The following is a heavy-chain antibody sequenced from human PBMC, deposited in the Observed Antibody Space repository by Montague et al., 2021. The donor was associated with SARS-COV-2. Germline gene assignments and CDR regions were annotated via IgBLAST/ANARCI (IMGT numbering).Heavy chain of an antibody. V-gene: IGHV4-59*11. D-gene: IGHD6-19*01. J-gene: IGHJ6*02. Sequence: SETLSLTCTVSGGSISGHYWSWVRQTPEKGLEWIGYIYYLGTTNYNPSLKTRVTFSVDTSKNQLSLMLTSVTAADTGVYYCARNGGAAVPGLLLGMDIWGQGTTVTVSS. CDR1: GGSISGHY. CDR3: ARNGGAAVPGLLLGMDI. CDR2: IYYLGTT.